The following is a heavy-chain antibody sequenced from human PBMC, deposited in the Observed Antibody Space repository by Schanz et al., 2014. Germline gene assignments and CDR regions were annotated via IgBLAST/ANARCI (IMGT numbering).Heavy chain of an antibody. D-gene: IGHD3-3*01. V-gene: IGHV3-48*01. CDR2: VSRSTPDI. Sequence: VRLVESGGGVVQPGRSLRLSCAASGFTLSSYSMNWVRQAPGKGLEWVSYVSRSTPDIYYADSVKGRFTMSRDNAKNSLYLQMNSLRAEDTAVYYCVRDSFFAFDYWGQGTLVTVSS. CDR1: GFTLSSYS. CDR3: VRDSFFAFDY. J-gene: IGHJ4*02.